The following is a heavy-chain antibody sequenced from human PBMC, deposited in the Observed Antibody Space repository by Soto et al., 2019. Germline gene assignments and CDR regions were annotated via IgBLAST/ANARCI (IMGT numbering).Heavy chain of an antibody. Sequence: PSETLSLTCDVFGSSFGPYYWSWIRQPPGKGLEWIGEINHSGSTTYSTSLKSRVTISVDTSKNQFSLNLNSMTAADTAVYYCARIQWASPANWFDPWGQGTLVTVSS. D-gene: IGHD1-26*01. CDR1: GSSFGPYY. V-gene: IGHV4-34*01. CDR3: ARIQWASPANWFDP. J-gene: IGHJ5*02. CDR2: INHSGST.